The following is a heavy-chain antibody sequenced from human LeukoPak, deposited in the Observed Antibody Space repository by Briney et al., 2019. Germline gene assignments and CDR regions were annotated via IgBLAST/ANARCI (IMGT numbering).Heavy chain of an antibody. CDR1: GGSISRYY. Sequence: SETLSLTCTVSGGSISRYYWSWIRQPPGKGLEWIGYIYYSGSTNYNPSLKSRVTISVDTSKNQFSLKLSSVTAADTAVYYCARQRGYSSRAFDIWGQGTMVTVSS. D-gene: IGHD5-18*01. V-gene: IGHV4-59*01. CDR3: ARQRGYSSRAFDI. J-gene: IGHJ3*02. CDR2: IYYSGST.